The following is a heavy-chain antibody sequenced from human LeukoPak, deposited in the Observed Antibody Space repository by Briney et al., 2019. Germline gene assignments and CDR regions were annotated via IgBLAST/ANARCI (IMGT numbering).Heavy chain of an antibody. Sequence: GGSLRLSCAASGFTFSSYAMSWLRHAPGKGLEWVSHIHYSPGYTYYADSVKGRFTISRDNSKNTLYLQMNSLRAEDTAVYYCAKGYSGAWYDFDSWGQGTLVTVSS. D-gene: IGHD6-19*01. J-gene: IGHJ4*02. V-gene: IGHV3-23*01. CDR2: IHYSPGYT. CDR1: GFTFSSYA. CDR3: AKGYSGAWYDFDS.